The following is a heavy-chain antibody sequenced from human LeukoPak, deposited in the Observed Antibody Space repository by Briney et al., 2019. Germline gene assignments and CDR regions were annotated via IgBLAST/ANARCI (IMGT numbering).Heavy chain of an antibody. CDR1: GGSISSYY. J-gene: IGHJ4*02. Sequence: SETLSLTCTVSGGSISSYYWSWIRQPAGKGLEWIARIYTSGSTNYNPSLKSRVTMSVDTSKNQFSLKLSSVTAADTAVYYCARDDDSSGYYYNWGQGTLVTVSS. CDR2: IYTSGST. D-gene: IGHD3-22*01. CDR3: ARDDDSSGYYYN. V-gene: IGHV4-4*07.